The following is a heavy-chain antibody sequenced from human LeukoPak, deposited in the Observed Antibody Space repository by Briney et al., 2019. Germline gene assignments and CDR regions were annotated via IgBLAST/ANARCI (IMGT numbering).Heavy chain of an antibody. D-gene: IGHD2-15*01. CDR3: ARARARYCSGDSCYWDWFDP. Sequence: ASVKVSYRASGYTFTNYHLHWVRQAPGQGLEWMGIINPSRGSTTYAQKFQGRATMTRDTSTSTVYMELSSLRSEDTAVYYCARARARYCSGDSCYWDWFDPWGQGTLVTVSS. CDR2: INPSRGST. J-gene: IGHJ5*02. V-gene: IGHV1-46*01. CDR1: GYTFTNYH.